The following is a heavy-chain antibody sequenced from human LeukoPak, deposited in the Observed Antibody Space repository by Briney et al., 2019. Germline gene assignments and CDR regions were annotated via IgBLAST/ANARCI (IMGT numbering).Heavy chain of an antibody. CDR2: IYHSGST. CDR3: ARQKGLLWFGELLYFDY. J-gene: IGHJ4*02. Sequence: SETLSLTCTVSGYSISSGYYWGWIRQPPGKGLEWIGSIYHSGSTYYNPSLKSRVTISVDTSKNQFSLKLSSVTAADTAVYYCARQKGLLWFGELLYFDYWGQGTLVTVSS. D-gene: IGHD3-10*01. CDR1: GYSISSGYY. V-gene: IGHV4-38-2*02.